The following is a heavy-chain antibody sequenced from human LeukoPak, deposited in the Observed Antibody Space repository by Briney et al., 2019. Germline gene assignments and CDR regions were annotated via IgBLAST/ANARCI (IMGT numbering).Heavy chain of an antibody. D-gene: IGHD6-19*01. V-gene: IGHV3-7*01. CDR3: ARDHSSTPLTGAFDI. J-gene: IGHJ3*02. CDR1: GFTISSNW. CDR2: INQDGSAK. Sequence: QAGGSLRLSCAASGFTISSNWMSWVRQTPGKGLEWVANINQDGSAKYYVDSVKGRFTISKDDAKNSLYLQMNSLRAEDTAVYYCARDHSSTPLTGAFDIWGQGTMVTVSS.